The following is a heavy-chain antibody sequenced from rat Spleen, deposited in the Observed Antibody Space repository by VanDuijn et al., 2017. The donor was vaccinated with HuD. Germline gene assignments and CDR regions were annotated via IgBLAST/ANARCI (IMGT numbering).Heavy chain of an antibody. J-gene: IGHJ2*01. Sequence: EVQLVESDGGLVQPGRSLKLSCAASGFTFSDYYMAWVRQAPTKGLEWVASISTGGGNTYYRDSVKGRFTISRDNAKSTLYLQMDSLRSEDTATYYCARPGGYRYYFDYWGQGVMVTVSS. CDR1: GFTFSDYY. CDR2: ISTGGGNT. V-gene: IGHV5-25*01. D-gene: IGHD4-3*01. CDR3: ARPGGYRYYFDY.